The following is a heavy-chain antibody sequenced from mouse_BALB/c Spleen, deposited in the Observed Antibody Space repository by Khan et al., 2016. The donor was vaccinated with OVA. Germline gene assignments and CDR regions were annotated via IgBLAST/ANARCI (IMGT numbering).Heavy chain of an antibody. CDR2: FFTGGDYT. Sequence: QVQLQQSGAELVRPGTSVKMSCKAAGFTFTNYWIGWIKQRPGHGLEWIGDFFTGGDYTDDNEKFKGRDTLTADAFTSTDYLQLSSLTYEDSAIYNSARGSRYDSYFDYWGPGTILTVSS. D-gene: IGHD2-14*01. V-gene: IGHV1-63*02. CDR3: ARGSRYDSYFDY. J-gene: IGHJ2*01. CDR1: GFTFTNYW.